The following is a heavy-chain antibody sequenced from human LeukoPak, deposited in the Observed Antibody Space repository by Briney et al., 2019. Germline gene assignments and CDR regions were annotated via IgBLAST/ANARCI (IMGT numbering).Heavy chain of an antibody. CDR3: ARGRTMAAGGASLDS. CDR1: GYTFTTYY. J-gene: IGHJ4*02. CDR2: INPNTGGT. V-gene: IGHV1-2*06. Sequence: GASVKVSCKSSGYTFTTYYIHWVRQAPGQGLEWMGRINPNTGGTHYAQKFQGRVTMTKDTPISTSYMELNSLTSDDTAVYFCARGRTMAAGGASLDSWGQGTLVTVSS. D-gene: IGHD2-21*01.